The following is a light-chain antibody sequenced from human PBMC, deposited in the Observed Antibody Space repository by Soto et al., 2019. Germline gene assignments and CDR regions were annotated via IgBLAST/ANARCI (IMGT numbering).Light chain of an antibody. CDR2: GAS. CDR1: QTVGSN. CDR3: QQYNNWPRT. J-gene: IGKJ1*01. Sequence: EIVMTQSPATLSLSPGERATLSCRASQTVGSNLAWYQQKPGQVPRLLIYGASTRATGIPARFSGSGSGTEFTLTISSLQSEDFAVYFCQQYNNWPRTFGQGTKVEIK. V-gene: IGKV3-15*01.